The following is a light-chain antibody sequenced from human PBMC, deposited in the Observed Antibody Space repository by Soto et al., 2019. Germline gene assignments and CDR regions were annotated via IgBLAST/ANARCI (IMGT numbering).Light chain of an antibody. Sequence: QSALAQPASVSGSPGQSITISCTGARSDVGTYNYVSWYQQHPGKAPKLMIYEVSNRPSGVSNRFSGSKYGNTASLTISGLQAEDEAHYYCSSYTASSALVIFGGGTKVTVL. CDR2: EVS. CDR3: SSYTASSALVI. V-gene: IGLV2-14*01. J-gene: IGLJ2*01. CDR1: RSDVGTYNY.